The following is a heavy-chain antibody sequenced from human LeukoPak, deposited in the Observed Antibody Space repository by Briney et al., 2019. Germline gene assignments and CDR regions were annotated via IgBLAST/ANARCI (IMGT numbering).Heavy chain of an antibody. D-gene: IGHD3-3*01. V-gene: IGHV4-59*01. CDR2: IYYSGST. Sequence: SETLSLTCTVSGGSISSYYWSWIRQPPGKGLEWIGYIYYSGSTNYNPSLKSRVTISVDTSKNQFSLKLSSVTAADTAVYYCARVGGYYPKNYYFDYWGQGTLVTVSS. J-gene: IGHJ4*02. CDR3: ARVGGYYPKNYYFDY. CDR1: GGSISSYY.